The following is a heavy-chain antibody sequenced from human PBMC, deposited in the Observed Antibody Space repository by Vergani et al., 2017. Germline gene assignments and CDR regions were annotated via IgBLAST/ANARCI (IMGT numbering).Heavy chain of an antibody. J-gene: IGHJ4*02. D-gene: IGHD5-18*01. CDR2: ISWNSGSI. CDR3: AKDIGDTAMDYLYY. Sequence: EVQLVESGGGLVQPGRSLRLSCAASGFTFDDYAMHWVRQAPGKGLEWVSGISWNSGSIGYADSVKGRFTISRDNAKNSLYLQMNSLRAEDTALYYCAKDIGDTAMDYLYYWGQGTLVTVSS. CDR1: GFTFDDYA. V-gene: IGHV3-9*01.